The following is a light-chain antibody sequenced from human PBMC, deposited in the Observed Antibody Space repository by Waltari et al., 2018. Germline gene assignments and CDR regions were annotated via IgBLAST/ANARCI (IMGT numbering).Light chain of an antibody. J-gene: IGKJ4*01. CDR3: QQRSNLLT. CDR1: QSVSRY. Sequence: EIVLTQSPATLSLSPGERATLSCRASQSVSRYLAWYQQRPGQAPGLLIYDASNRATGIPARFSGSGSGTDFTLTISSLEPEDFAVYYCQQRSNLLTFGGGTKVEIK. V-gene: IGKV3-11*01. CDR2: DAS.